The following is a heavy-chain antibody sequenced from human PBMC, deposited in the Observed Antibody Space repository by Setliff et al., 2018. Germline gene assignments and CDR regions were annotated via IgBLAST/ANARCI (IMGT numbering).Heavy chain of an antibody. D-gene: IGHD6-6*01. Sequence: SETLSLTCTVSGGSISSSNWWTWVRQPPGKGLEWIGEIYHSGSINYNPSLKSRVTMSVDKSKNQFSLNLKSVTAADAAVYYCARGRNVAARLLDTWGQGVLVTVSS. CDR3: ARGRNVAARLLDT. V-gene: IGHV4-4*02. CDR2: IYHSGSI. J-gene: IGHJ5*02. CDR1: GGSISSSNW.